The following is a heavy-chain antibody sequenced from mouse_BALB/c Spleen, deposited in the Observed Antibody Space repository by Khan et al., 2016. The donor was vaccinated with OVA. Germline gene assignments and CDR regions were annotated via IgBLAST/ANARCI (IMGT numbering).Heavy chain of an antibody. CDR1: GYTFKDYV. J-gene: IGHJ2*01. V-gene: IGHV9-3-1*01. CDR3: VRFHGGY. Sequence: QIQLVQSGPELKKPGETVKISCKAFGYTFKDYVMNWVKQSPGEGLKWMGWMNTYTGEPTYADDFEGRFAFSLETAAYPAYWQSISLKGEDTATYFGVRFHGGYWGQGTALTVAS. CDR2: MNTYTGEP.